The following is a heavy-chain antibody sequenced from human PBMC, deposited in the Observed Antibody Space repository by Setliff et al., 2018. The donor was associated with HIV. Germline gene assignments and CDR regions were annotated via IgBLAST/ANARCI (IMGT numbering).Heavy chain of an antibody. CDR2: IKSQTDGGTT. V-gene: IGHV3-15*01. CDR1: GFTFSNAW. CDR3: TTGPAYSFGNQFYYCSDV. Sequence: GGSLRLSCAASGFTFSNAWMSWVRQAPGKGLEWVGRIKSQTDGGTTDYAAPVKGRVSISRDDSKTTLYRQLNSQKTEDTAVYYCTTGPAYSFGNQFYYCSDVWGQGTTVTVAS. D-gene: IGHD5-18*01. J-gene: IGHJ6*02.